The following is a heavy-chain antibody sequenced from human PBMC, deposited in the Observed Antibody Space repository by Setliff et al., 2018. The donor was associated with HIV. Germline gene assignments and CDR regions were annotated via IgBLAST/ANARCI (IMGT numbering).Heavy chain of an antibody. J-gene: IGHJ4*02. CDR2: IWYDGSEK. V-gene: IGHV3-33*03. Sequence: GGSLRLSCAASGFTFSSYGMHWVRQAPGKGLEWVAVIWYDGSEKYYVDSVKGRFTISRDNVGNSVFLQMNTLRAEDTAVYYCTIGHYVSSSGWGPGTLVTVSS. CDR1: GFTFSSYG. D-gene: IGHD6-6*01. CDR3: TIGHYVSSSG.